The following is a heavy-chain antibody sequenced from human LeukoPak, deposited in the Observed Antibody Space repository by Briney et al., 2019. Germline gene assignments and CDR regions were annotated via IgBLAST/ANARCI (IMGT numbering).Heavy chain of an antibody. CDR3: ARVIWELLWDALNI. Sequence: ASVKVSGKASGYTFTGYYMHWLRQAPGQGLEWMGWVNPDSGGTNSAQKFQGRVTMTRDTSISTAYMELSRLRSDDTAVYYCARVIWELLWDALNIWGQGTMVTVSS. D-gene: IGHD1-26*01. CDR1: GYTFTGYY. V-gene: IGHV1-2*02. J-gene: IGHJ3*02. CDR2: VNPDSGGT.